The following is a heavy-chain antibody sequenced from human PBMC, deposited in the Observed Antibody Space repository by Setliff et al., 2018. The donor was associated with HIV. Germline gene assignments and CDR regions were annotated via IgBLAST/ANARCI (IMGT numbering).Heavy chain of an antibody. Sequence: GGSLRLSCAASGFSLRTYAMSWVRQAPGKGLEWVSVISGSGGSTYYADSVKGRFIISRDNSRNTLYLQMTGLRADDTAVYYCASDLRDYYDSSGYYPGDSWGQGTLVTVSS. D-gene: IGHD3-22*01. CDR2: ISGSGGST. J-gene: IGHJ4*02. V-gene: IGHV3-23*01. CDR3: ASDLRDYYDSSGYYPGDS. CDR1: GFSLRTYA.